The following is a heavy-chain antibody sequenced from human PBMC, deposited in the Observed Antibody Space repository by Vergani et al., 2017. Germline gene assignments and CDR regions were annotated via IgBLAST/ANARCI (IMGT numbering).Heavy chain of an antibody. J-gene: IGHJ6*03. CDR1: GFSLNTRGLS. V-gene: IGHV2-5*04. CDR3: VYSNSGCETIGCFCPLYYYYYMDV. CDR2: IYWNDDQ. Sequence: QITLKESGPTLVKPTQTLTLTCTFSGFSLNTRGLSVAWIRQPPGKALDWLALIYWNDDQHYSPSLNYRVTITKDTSKNQVVLTMTNMDYVDTVTDYCVYSNSGCETIGCFCPLYYYYYMDVWGKGTTVTVSS. D-gene: IGHD4-11*01.